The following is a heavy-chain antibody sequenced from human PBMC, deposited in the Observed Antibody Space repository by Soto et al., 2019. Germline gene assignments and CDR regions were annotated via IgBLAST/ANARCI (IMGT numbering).Heavy chain of an antibody. Sequence: EVQLLESGGGLVQPGGSLRLSCAASGFSFSSYAMSWVRQAPGKGPEWVSAISPSSSTLYYADSVQGRFTISRDNSKSNVYLQMNSLRAEETAVYYCEKFWFYSAGRGYYDDSFDMWGQGTMVTASS. CDR1: GFSFSSYA. CDR3: EKFWFYSAGRGYYDDSFDM. D-gene: IGHD3-22*01. V-gene: IGHV3-23*01. CDR2: ISPSSSTL. J-gene: IGHJ3*02.